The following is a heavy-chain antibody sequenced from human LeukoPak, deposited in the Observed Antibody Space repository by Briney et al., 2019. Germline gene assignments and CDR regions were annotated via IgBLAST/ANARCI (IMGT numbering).Heavy chain of an antibody. J-gene: IGHJ4*02. V-gene: IGHV4-59*08. Sequence: SETLSLTCSVSGGSISIYYWSWIRQPPGKGLEWIGYIYYSGSANYNPSLKSRVTISIDTSKNHFSLKVSSVTAADTAVYYCARHGGSYSFDSWGQGTLVTVSS. CDR3: ARHGGSYSFDS. D-gene: IGHD1-26*01. CDR2: IYYSGSA. CDR1: GGSISIYY.